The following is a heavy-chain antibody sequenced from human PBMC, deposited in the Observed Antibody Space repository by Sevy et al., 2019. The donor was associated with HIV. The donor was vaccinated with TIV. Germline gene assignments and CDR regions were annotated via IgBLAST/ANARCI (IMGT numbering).Heavy chain of an antibody. J-gene: IGHJ3*02. D-gene: IGHD3-10*01. CDR1: GFTFSSYG. Sequence: GGSLRLSCAASGFTFSSYGMHWVRQAPGKGLEWVAVISYDGSNKYYADSVKGRFTISRDNSKNTLYLQMNSLRAEDTAVYYCATIGGVRGVITLDAFDIWGQGTMVTVSS. V-gene: IGHV3-30*03. CDR2: ISYDGSNK. CDR3: ATIGGVRGVITLDAFDI.